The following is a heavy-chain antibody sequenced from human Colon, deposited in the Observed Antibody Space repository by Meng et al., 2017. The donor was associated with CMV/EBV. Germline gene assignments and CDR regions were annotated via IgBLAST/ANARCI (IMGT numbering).Heavy chain of an antibody. CDR2: IARIGNYI. V-gene: IGHV3-21*01. D-gene: IGHD5-12*01. Sequence: GESLKISCAASGFMFSNYGMHWVRQAPGKGLEWVSSIARIGNYITYADSVKGRFTVSRDNAKNSLFLQMSSLGAEDTAFYYCATIGYSFGFTNWGQGTLVTVSS. CDR3: ATIGYSFGFTN. J-gene: IGHJ4*02. CDR1: GFMFSNYG.